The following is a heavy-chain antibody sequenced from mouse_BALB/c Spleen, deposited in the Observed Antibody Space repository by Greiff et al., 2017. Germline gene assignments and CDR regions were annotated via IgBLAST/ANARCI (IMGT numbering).Heavy chain of an antibody. D-gene: IGHD1-2*01. CDR1: GFTFSSFG. CDR2: ISSGSSTI. Sequence: EVKLMESGGGLVQPGGSRKLSCAASGFTFSSFGMHWVRQAPEKGLEWVAYISSGSSTIYYADTVKGRFTISRDNPKNTLFLQMTSLRSEDTAMYYCAREGYGSYYYAMDYWGQGTSVTVSS. CDR3: AREGYGSYYYAMDY. J-gene: IGHJ4*01. V-gene: IGHV5-17*02.